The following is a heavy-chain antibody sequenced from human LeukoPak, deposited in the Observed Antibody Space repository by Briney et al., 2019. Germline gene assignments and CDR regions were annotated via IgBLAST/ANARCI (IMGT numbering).Heavy chain of an antibody. J-gene: IGHJ4*02. Sequence: GRSLTLSCAPSALTFKIYAMTGAPHAPGKGLDGVSTISVGDAGTNSADSGKGRSTISRDKSKSSLYLQMNSLRAEDTAIYYCAKERSFGTSLVDYWGQGTLVTVSS. CDR1: ALTFKIYA. V-gene: IGHV3-23*01. D-gene: IGHD2/OR15-2a*01. CDR2: ISVGDAGT. CDR3: AKERSFGTSLVDY.